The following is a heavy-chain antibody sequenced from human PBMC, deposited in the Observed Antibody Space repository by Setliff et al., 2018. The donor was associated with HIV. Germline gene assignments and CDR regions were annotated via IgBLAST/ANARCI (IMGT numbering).Heavy chain of an antibody. CDR2: INQSGST. V-gene: IGHV4-34*01. CDR1: GGSFSGYY. D-gene: IGHD2-8*02. J-gene: IGHJ4*02. CDR3: ARRGMWSYETGGNPTATFDY. Sequence: SETLSLTCAVYGGSFSGYYWSWIRQPPGKGLEWIGEINQSGSTNYNPSLKSRVTISVDTSKNQFSLKLSSVTAADTAVYYCARRGMWSYETGGNPTATFDYWGQGVLVTVSS.